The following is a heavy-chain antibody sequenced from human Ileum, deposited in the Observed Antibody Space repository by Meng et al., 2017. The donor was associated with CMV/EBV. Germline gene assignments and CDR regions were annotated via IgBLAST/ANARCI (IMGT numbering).Heavy chain of an antibody. D-gene: IGHD6-13*01. J-gene: IGHJ4*02. CDR1: RGPISSDY. CDR3: ARGPYSSSWSSFDY. Sequence: VRLQSSGPGLVKPSETLPLTCTVSRGPISSDYGSWIRQPAGKGLEWIGRIYTSGSTNYNPSLKSRVPMSVDTSKTQFSLKLSSVTAADTAVYYCARGPYSSSWSSFDYWGQGTLVTVSS. CDR2: IYTSGST. V-gene: IGHV4-4*07.